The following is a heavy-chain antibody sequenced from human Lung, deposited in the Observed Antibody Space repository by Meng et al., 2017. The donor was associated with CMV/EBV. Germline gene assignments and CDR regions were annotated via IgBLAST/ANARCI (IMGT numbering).Heavy chain of an antibody. CDR1: GGAISRSNW. CDR2: IYHSGST. V-gene: IGHV4-4*02. D-gene: IGHD2-21*02. Sequence: QGQPAESGPGLVKPSGPLPLTCAVSGGAISRSNWWSWVRQPPGKGLEWIGEIYHSGSTNYNPSLKSRVTISVDKSKNQFSLKLSSVTAADTAVYYCARVVTALWGYYFDYWGQGTLVTVSS. CDR3: ARVVTALWGYYFDY. J-gene: IGHJ4*02.